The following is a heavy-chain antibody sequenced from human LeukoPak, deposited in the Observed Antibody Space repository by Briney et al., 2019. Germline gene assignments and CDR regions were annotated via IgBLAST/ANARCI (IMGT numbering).Heavy chain of an antibody. V-gene: IGHV3-48*04. J-gene: IGHJ6*04. CDR2: ISSSSGTI. Sequence: GGSLRLSCAASGFTFSSYSMNWVRQAPGKGLEWVSYISSSSGTIYYADSVKGRFTISRDNAKNSLYLQMNSLRAEDTAVYYCARDKCSSTSCYDVWGKGTTVTVSS. CDR1: GFTFSSYS. CDR3: ARDKCSSTSCYDV. D-gene: IGHD2-2*01.